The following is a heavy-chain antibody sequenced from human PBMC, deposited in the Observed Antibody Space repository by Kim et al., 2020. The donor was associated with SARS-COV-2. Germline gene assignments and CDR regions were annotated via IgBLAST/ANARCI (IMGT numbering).Heavy chain of an antibody. CDR3: AREYYDILTGYYYHSIYFDY. J-gene: IGHJ4*02. CDR2: ISSSSSYI. V-gene: IGHV3-21*01. CDR1: GFTFSSYS. D-gene: IGHD3-9*01. Sequence: GGSLRLSCAASGFTFSSYSMNWVRQAPGKGLEWVSSISSSSSYIYYADSVKGRFTISRDNAKNSLYLQMNSLRAEDTAVYYCAREYYDILTGYYYHSIYFDYWGQGTLVTVSS.